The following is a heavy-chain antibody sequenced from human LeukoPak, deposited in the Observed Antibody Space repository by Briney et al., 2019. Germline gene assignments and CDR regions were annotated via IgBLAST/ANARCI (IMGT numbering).Heavy chain of an antibody. J-gene: IGHJ3*02. V-gene: IGHV3-23*01. CDR1: GFTFSSYA. CDR2: ISGSGGST. Sequence: GGSLRLFCAASGFTFSSYAMSWVRQAPGKGLEWVSAISGSGGSTYYADSVKRRFTVSRYNSKNTLYLQMNSLRAEDTAVYYCAKERKQLRRVWAFDIRGQGTTLTVSS. CDR3: AKERKQLRRVWAFDI. D-gene: IGHD5-18*01.